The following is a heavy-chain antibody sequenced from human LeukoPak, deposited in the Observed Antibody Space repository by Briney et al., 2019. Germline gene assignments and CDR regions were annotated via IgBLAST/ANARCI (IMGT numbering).Heavy chain of an antibody. Sequence: SETLSLTCTVSGGSISTYYWSWIRQPPGKGLEWIGYIYYSGSTNYDPSLKSRVTISVDMSKNEFSLKLTSMTAADTAVYYCATYSTASVGFHYWGRGTLVTVSS. J-gene: IGHJ4*02. V-gene: IGHV4-59*01. D-gene: IGHD6-13*01. CDR1: GGSISTYY. CDR3: ATYSTASVGFHY. CDR2: IYYSGST.